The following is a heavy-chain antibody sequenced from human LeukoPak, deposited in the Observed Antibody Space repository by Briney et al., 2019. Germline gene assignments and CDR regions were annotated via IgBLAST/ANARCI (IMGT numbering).Heavy chain of an antibody. J-gene: IGHJ6*03. D-gene: IGHD5-12*01. Sequence: PGGSLRLSCAASGFTFSSYEMNWVRQAPGKGLEWVSYISSSGRTIYYADSVKGRFTISRDNAKNSLYLQMNSLRAEDTAVYYCASLYSGYDWDPYYYYYYMDVWGKGTTVTISS. CDR3: ASLYSGYDWDPYYYYYYMDV. CDR1: GFTFSSYE. CDR2: ISSSGRTI. V-gene: IGHV3-48*03.